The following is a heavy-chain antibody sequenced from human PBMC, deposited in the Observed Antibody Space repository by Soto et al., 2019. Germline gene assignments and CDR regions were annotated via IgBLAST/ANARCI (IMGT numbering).Heavy chain of an antibody. Sequence: SETLSLTCTVSGGSISIRTYYWTWIRQPPGKGLEWIGYISHSGSTNYNPSLKSRATISVDTSKNQFSLNFISVTAADTAVYYWGSFFCSDDVGCNGFDSGGPGTLVT. V-gene: IGHV4-61*01. CDR3: GSFFCSDDVGCNGFDS. D-gene: IGHD3-3*01. J-gene: IGHJ5*01. CDR1: GGSISIRTYY. CDR2: ISHSGST.